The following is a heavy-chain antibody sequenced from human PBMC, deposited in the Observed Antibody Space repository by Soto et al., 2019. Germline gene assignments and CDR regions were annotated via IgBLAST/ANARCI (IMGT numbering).Heavy chain of an antibody. J-gene: IGHJ6*02. CDR1: GYTFIGYE. CDR3: ARDATHPHYGMDV. V-gene: IGHV1-2*02. Sequence: ASVKVSCKASGYTFIGYEIHWVRQAPGQGLEWMGWMNPNSGVTRNAQKFQGRVTMTRDTSISTAYMELSRLRSDDTAVYYCARDATHPHYGMDVWGQGTTVTVSS. CDR2: MNPNSGVT.